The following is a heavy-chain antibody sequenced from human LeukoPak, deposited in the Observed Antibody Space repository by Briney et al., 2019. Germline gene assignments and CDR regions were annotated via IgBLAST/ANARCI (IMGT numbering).Heavy chain of an antibody. CDR2: INHSGST. J-gene: IGHJ4*02. CDR3: ARGRNYYGSGSYYTPFAY. Sequence: SEILSLTCAVYGGSFSGYYWSWIRQPPGKGLEWIGEINHSGSTNYNPSLKSRVTISVDTSKNQFSLKLSSVTAADTAVYYCARGRNYYGSGSYYTPFAYWGQGTLVTVSS. V-gene: IGHV4-34*01. CDR1: GGSFSGYY. D-gene: IGHD3-10*01.